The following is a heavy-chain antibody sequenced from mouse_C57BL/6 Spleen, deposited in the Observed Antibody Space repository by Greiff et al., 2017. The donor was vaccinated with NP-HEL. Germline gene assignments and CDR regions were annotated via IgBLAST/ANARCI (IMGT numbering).Heavy chain of an antibody. CDR1: GFTFSSYG. CDR2: ISSGGSYT. J-gene: IGHJ3*01. V-gene: IGHV5-6*01. CDR3: ARQSTTVVAPSWFAY. D-gene: IGHD1-1*01. Sequence: EVNVVESGGDLVKPGGSLKLSCAASGFTFSSYGMSWVRQTPDKRLEWVATISSGGSYTYYPDSVKGRFTISRDNAKNTLYLQMSSLKSEDTAMYYCARQSTTVVAPSWFAYWGQGTLVTVSA.